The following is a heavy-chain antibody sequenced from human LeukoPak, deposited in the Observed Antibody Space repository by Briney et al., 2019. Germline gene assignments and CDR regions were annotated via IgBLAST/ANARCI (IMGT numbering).Heavy chain of an antibody. D-gene: IGHD3-9*01. V-gene: IGHV5-51*01. CDR1: GYNFTNYW. J-gene: IGHJ2*01. CDR2: IYPRDSDT. CDR3: AREGLTATWYFDL. Sequence: GESLKISCKGSGYNFTNYWIAWVRQMPGKGLEGMGIIYPRDSDTRYSPSFQGQVTISADKSISTAYLQWSSLKASDTAIYYCAREGLTATWYFDLWGRGTLVTVSS.